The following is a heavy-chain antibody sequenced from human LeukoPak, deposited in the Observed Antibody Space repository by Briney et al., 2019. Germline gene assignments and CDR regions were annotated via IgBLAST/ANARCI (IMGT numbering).Heavy chain of an antibody. CDR3: ARDFCSGYRYYYYYYMDV. V-gene: IGHV3-48*03. J-gene: IGHJ6*03. CDR2: ISSSGSTI. D-gene: IGHD3-3*01. CDR1: GCTFSSYE. Sequence: SGGSLRLSCAASGCTFSSYEMNWVRQAPGKGLEWVSYISSSGSTIYYADSVKGRFTISRDNAKNSLYLQMNSLRAEDTAVYYCARDFCSGYRYYYYYYMDVWGKGTPVTVSS.